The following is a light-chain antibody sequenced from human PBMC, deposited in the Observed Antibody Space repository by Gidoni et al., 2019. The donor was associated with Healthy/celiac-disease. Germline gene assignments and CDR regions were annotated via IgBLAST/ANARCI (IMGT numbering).Light chain of an antibody. CDR2: GAA. V-gene: IGKV3-15*01. Sequence: EIVMTQSPATLSVSPGERATLSCRARQSVSSNLSWYQQKPGQAPRLLIYGAATRATGIPARFRGSGSGTEFTLTISSLQSEDFAVYYCQHSFTFGPGTKVDIK. J-gene: IGKJ3*01. CDR3: QHSFT. CDR1: QSVSSN.